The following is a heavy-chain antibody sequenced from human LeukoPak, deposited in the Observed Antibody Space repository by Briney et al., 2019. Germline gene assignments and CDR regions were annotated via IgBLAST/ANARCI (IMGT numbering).Heavy chain of an antibody. CDR2: IYTSGST. CDR1: GGSISSGSYH. D-gene: IGHD1-26*01. CDR3: ARAVGSSESNWFDP. Sequence: SETLSLTCTVSGGSISSGSYHLSWIRQPAGKGLEWIGRIYTSGSTNYNPSLKSRVTMSVDRSKNQFSLKLSSVTAADTAVYYCARAVGSSESNWFDPWGQGALVTVSS. V-gene: IGHV4-61*02. J-gene: IGHJ5*02.